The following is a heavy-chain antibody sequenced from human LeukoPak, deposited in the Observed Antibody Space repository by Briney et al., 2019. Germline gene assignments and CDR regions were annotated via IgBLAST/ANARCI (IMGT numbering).Heavy chain of an antibody. V-gene: IGHV3-30*02. CDR1: GFTFGSYG. Sequence: GGSLRLSCAASGFTFGSYGMHWVRQAPGKGLEWVTFIQNDGSYKDYADSVKGRFTISRDDSENTLYLQMNSLRAEDTAVYYCARMGLRSFDYWGQGTLVTVSS. CDR3: ARMGLRSFDY. CDR2: IQNDGSYK. J-gene: IGHJ4*02. D-gene: IGHD5-24*01.